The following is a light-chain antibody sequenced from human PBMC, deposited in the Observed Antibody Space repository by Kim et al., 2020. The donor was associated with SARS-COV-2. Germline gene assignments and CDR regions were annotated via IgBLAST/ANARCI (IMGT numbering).Light chain of an antibody. V-gene: IGKV3-20*01. J-gene: IGKJ1*01. CDR1: QSIYGNS. CDR3: QQYGSSPT. CDR2: DAS. Sequence: EIVLTQSPGTLSLSPGESATLSCKASQSIYGNSVAWYQHKPGQTPRLLIYDASNRATAIADRFSGSGSGTDFTLTISRLEPEDFALYYCQQYGSSPTFGQGTKVDIK.